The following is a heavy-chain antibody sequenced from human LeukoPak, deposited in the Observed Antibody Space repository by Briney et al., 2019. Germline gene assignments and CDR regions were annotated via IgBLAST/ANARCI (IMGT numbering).Heavy chain of an antibody. CDR2: IYYSGTT. CDR1: GGSIISSSYN. J-gene: IGHJ5*02. V-gene: IGHV4-39*01. CDR3: AMLPTGFPNWFDP. D-gene: IGHD2-8*02. Sequence: SETLSLTCTVSGGSIISSSYNWGWIRQPPGKGLEWIGTIYYSGTTYYNPSLQSRVTISVDTSKNEFSLKVNSVTAADTAVYYCAMLPTGFPNWFDPWGQGTRVTVSS.